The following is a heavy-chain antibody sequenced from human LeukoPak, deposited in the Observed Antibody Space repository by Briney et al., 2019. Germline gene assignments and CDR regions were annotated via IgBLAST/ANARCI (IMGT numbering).Heavy chain of an antibody. V-gene: IGHV3-20*04. Sequence: PGGSLRLSCAASGFTFDDYGMSWVRQAPGKGLEWVSGINWNGGSTGYADSVKGRFTISRDNAKNSPYLQMNSLRAEDTALYYCARDTRGDYPHWVDYWGQGTLVTVSS. CDR1: GFTFDDYG. D-gene: IGHD4-17*01. CDR3: ARDTRGDYPHWVDY. CDR2: INWNGGST. J-gene: IGHJ4*02.